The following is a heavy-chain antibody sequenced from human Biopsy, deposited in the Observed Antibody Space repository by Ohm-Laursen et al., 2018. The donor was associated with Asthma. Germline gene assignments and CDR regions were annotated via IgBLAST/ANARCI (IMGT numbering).Heavy chain of an antibody. CDR3: AKDTEGRYDFWSGLSYNYYGMDV. V-gene: IGHV3-30*18. D-gene: IGHD3-3*01. Sequence: LSLTCAASGFTFSSYGMYWVRQAPGKGLEWVAVISYDGSNKYYADSVKGQFTISRDNSKNTLYLQMNSLRAEDTAVYYCAKDTEGRYDFWSGLSYNYYGMDVWGQGTTVTVSS. J-gene: IGHJ6*02. CDR2: ISYDGSNK. CDR1: GFTFSSYG.